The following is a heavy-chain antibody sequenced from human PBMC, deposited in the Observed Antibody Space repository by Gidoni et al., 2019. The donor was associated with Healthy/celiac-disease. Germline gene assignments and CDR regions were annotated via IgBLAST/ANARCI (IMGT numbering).Heavy chain of an antibody. V-gene: IGHV3-30*03. CDR1: GFTFSSYG. Sequence: QVQLVESGGGVVQPGRSLRLSCAASGFTFSSYGMHWVRQAPGKGLEWVAVISYDGSNKSYADSVKGRFTISRDNSKNTLYLQMNSLRAEDTAVYYCIAAAGVNWFDPWGQGTLVTVSS. CDR3: IAAAGVNWFDP. J-gene: IGHJ5*02. D-gene: IGHD6-13*01. CDR2: ISYDGSNK.